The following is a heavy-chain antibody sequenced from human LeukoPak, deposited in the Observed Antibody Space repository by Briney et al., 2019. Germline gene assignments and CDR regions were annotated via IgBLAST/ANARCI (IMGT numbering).Heavy chain of an antibody. V-gene: IGHV3-64D*06. J-gene: IGHJ4*02. D-gene: IGHD6-25*01. CDR2: ISANGGTT. CDR3: VVASSDLDY. Sequence: GGSLRLSCSASGFTFISHAMHWVRQAPGKGLEYVSAISANGGTTYYADSVKGRLSISRDNSKSTLYLQMSSLRTEDTALYYCVVASSDLDYWGQGTLVTVSS. CDR1: GFTFISHA.